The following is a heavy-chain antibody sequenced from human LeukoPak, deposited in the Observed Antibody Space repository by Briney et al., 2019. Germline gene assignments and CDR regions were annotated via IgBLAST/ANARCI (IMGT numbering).Heavy chain of an antibody. CDR3: AREKDYYGSLT. Sequence: SETLSLTCSVSGDSISTSSYYWGWIRQPPGKGLEWIGTIYYSGSTYYNPSLTSRVTISVDTSKNQFSLKLSSVTAADTAVYYCAREKDYYGSLTWGQGTLVTVSS. J-gene: IGHJ5*02. V-gene: IGHV4-39*01. CDR2: IYYSGST. CDR1: GDSISTSSYY. D-gene: IGHD3-10*01.